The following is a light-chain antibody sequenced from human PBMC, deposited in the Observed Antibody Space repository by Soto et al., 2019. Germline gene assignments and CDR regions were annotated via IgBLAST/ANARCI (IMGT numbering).Light chain of an antibody. CDR1: QSVGSNY. J-gene: IGKJ4*01. Sequence: EIVLTQSPGTLSLSLGERATVSCRASQSVGSNYLAWYQRKPGQAPRLLIYGASSRATGIPDRFSGSGSGTDFTLTISRLEPEDFAVYYCQQRSNWPPLTFGGGTKVEIK. CDR2: GAS. V-gene: IGKV3D-20*02. CDR3: QQRSNWPPLT.